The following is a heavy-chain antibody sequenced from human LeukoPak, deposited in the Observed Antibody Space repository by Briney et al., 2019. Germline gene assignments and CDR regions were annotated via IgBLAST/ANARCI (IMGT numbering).Heavy chain of an antibody. J-gene: IGHJ4*02. D-gene: IGHD1-26*01. CDR3: ARDSGSYSHYFDY. V-gene: IGHV1-2*02. Sequence: ASVKVSCKASGYTFTDHYMHWVRQAPGQGPEWMGWIKPDSGDTSYAQKFQGRVTITADKSTSTAYMELSSLRSEDTAVYYCARDSGSYSHYFDYWGQGTLVTVSS. CDR2: IKPDSGDT. CDR1: GYTFTDHY.